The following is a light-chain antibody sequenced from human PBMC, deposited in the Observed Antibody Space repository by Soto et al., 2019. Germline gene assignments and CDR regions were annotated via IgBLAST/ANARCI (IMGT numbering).Light chain of an antibody. CDR3: QQRSNWPPALS. CDR1: QSVNNF. Sequence: EAVLTQSPPTLSLSPGDRATLSCRASQSVNNFLAWYQQKPGQTPRLLIYDAFKRATGIPGRFSGSGSGTDFTLTISSLEPEDFAVYYCQQRSNWPPALSFGGGTKVDIK. V-gene: IGKV3-11*01. CDR2: DAF. J-gene: IGKJ4*01.